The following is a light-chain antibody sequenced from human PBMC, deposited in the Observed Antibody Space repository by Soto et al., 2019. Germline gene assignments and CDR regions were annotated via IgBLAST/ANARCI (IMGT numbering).Light chain of an antibody. CDR3: QQSYSVPRT. J-gene: IGKJ1*01. CDR1: QSVSID. V-gene: IGKV3D-15*01. CDR2: GAS. Sequence: EVVMTKSPSTLSVSHRERATLSCRASQSVSIDLAWYQHKPGQAPRLLIHGASTRATGVPARISGSGSGTEFTLTISSLQPEDFATYYCQQSYSVPRTFGLGTKVDIK.